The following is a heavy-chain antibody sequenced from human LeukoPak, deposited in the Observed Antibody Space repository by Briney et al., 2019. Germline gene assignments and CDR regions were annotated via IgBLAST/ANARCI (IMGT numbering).Heavy chain of an antibody. CDR1: GYTFTSYG. V-gene: IGHV1-18*01. CDR3: ARDWGSIKVIADY. D-gene: IGHD7-27*01. Sequence: ASVKVSCKATGYTFTSYGISWVRQAPGQGLEWMGWISSNSDNTNYAQKLQGKVTMTTDTSTSTAYMELRSLRSDDTALYFCARDWGSIKVIADYWGQGTLVTVSS. J-gene: IGHJ4*02. CDR2: ISSNSDNT.